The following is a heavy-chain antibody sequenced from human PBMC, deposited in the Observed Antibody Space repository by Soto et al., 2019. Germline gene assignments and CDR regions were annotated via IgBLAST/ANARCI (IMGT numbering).Heavy chain of an antibody. CDR3: ARWPDGYSYYGMDV. V-gene: IGHV1-8*01. CDR1: GYTFTSYD. J-gene: IGHJ6*02. Sequence: QVQLVQSGAEVKKPGASVKVSCKASGYTFTSYDINWVRQATGQGLEWMGWMNPNSGNTGYAQKFQGRVTMTRNTSIRTAYMQLRSLRSEDTAVYYCARWPDGYSYYGMDVWGQGPTVTVSS. CDR2: MNPNSGNT.